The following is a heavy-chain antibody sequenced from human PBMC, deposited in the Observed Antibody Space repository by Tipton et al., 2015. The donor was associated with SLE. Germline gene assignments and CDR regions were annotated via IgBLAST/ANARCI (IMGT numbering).Heavy chain of an antibody. Sequence: TLSLTCTVSGGSVTSSSYHWGWIRQSPGKGLEWIGNLDYSGTTYYNPSLQRRVTISLDTSTNRLSLKLSSVIAADTAVYYCARGALGTYYFDFWGQGTRVTVSS. V-gene: IGHV4-39*07. CDR2: LDYSGTT. CDR1: GGSVTSSSYH. D-gene: IGHD7-27*01. CDR3: ARGALGTYYFDF. J-gene: IGHJ4*02.